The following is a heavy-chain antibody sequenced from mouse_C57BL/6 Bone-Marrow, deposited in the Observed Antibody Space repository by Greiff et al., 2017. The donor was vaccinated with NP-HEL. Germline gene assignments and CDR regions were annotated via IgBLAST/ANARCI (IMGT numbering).Heavy chain of an antibody. J-gene: IGHJ3*01. CDR3: SRENLTWFAY. Sequence: VQLQQSGAELARPGASVKLSCKASGYTFTSYGISWVKQRTGQGLEWIGEIYPRSGNTYYNEKFKGKATLTADKSSSTAYMKLRSLTSYDSAVYFCSRENLTWFAYWGQGTLVTVSA. CDR1: GYTFTSYG. V-gene: IGHV1-81*01. CDR2: IYPRSGNT.